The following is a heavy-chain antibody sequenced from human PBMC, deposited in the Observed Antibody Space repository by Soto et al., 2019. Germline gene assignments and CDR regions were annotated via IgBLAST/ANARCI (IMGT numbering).Heavy chain of an antibody. Sequence: ASVKVSCKASGYTFTSYGSSWVRQAPGQGLEWMGWISAYNGNTNYAQKLQGRVTMTTDTSTSTAYMELRSLRSDDTAVYYCARWVSSWYYFDYWGQGTLVTVSS. J-gene: IGHJ4*02. CDR1: GYTFTSYG. D-gene: IGHD6-13*01. V-gene: IGHV1-18*01. CDR2: ISAYNGNT. CDR3: ARWVSSWYYFDY.